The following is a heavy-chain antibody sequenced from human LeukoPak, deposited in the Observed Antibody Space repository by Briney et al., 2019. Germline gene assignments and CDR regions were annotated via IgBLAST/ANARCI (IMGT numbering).Heavy chain of an antibody. V-gene: IGHV3-20*04. J-gene: IGHJ4*02. CDR3: ARISIAAAGTPFDY. CDR1: GFTFDDYG. Sequence: GGSLRLSCAASGFTFDDYGMSWVRQAPGKGLEWVSGINWNGGSTGYADSVKGRFTISRDNAKNSLYLQMNSLRAEDTAVYYCARISIAAAGTPFDYWGQGTLVTVSS. D-gene: IGHD6-13*01. CDR2: INWNGGST.